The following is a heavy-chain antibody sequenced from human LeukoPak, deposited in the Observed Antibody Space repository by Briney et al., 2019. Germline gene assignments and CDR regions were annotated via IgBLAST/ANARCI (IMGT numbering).Heavy chain of an antibody. V-gene: IGHV1-3*01. Sequence: ASVKVSCKASGYTFTSYAMHWVRQAPGQRLEWMGWINAGNGNTKYSQKFQGRVTITRDTSASTAYMELSSLRSEDTAVYYCARDKWLKNYFDYWGQGTLVTVSS. CDR2: INAGNGNT. D-gene: IGHD6-19*01. CDR1: GYTFTSYA. CDR3: ARDKWLKNYFDY. J-gene: IGHJ4*02.